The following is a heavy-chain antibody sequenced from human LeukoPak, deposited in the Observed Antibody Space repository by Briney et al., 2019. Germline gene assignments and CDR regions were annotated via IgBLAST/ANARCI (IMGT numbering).Heavy chain of an antibody. CDR1: GGTFSSYA. V-gene: IGHV1-69*13. J-gene: IGHJ4*02. CDR2: IIPIFGTA. Sequence: ASVKVSCKDSGGTFSSYAISWVRQAPGQGLEWMGGIIPIFGTANYAQKFQGRVTITADESTSTAYMELSSLRSEDTAVYYCARDPIAVAGPFDYWGQGTLVTVSS. CDR3: ARDPIAVAGPFDY. D-gene: IGHD6-19*01.